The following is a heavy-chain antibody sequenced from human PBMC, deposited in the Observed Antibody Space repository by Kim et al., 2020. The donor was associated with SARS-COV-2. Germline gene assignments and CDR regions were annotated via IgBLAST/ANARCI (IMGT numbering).Heavy chain of an antibody. CDR1: GYTFTGYY. Sequence: ASVKVSCKASGYTFTGYYMHWVRQAPGQGIEWMGWINPNSGGTNYAQKFQGRVTMTRDTSISTAYMELSRLRSDDTAVYYCASQLRITMIVVVHYAFDIWGQGTMVTVSS. V-gene: IGHV1-2*02. J-gene: IGHJ3*02. CDR3: ASQLRITMIVVVHYAFDI. CDR2: INPNSGGT. D-gene: IGHD3-22*01.